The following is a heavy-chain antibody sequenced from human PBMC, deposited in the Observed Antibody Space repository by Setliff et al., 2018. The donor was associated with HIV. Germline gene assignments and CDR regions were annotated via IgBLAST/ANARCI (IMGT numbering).Heavy chain of an antibody. Sequence: PGGSLRLSCTASGFSFGDFALNWVRQAPGKGLEWVSYISSSGSTIYYADSVKGRFTISRDNAKNSLFLQMNSLRAEDTAVYYCARDLDYYFDYWGQGTLVTVSS. V-gene: IGHV3-48*03. CDR3: ARDLDYYFDY. J-gene: IGHJ4*02. CDR1: GFSFGDFA. D-gene: IGHD1-1*01. CDR2: ISSSGSTI.